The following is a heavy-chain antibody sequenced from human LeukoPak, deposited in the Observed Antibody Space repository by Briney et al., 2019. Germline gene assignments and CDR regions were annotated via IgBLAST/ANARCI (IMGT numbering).Heavy chain of an antibody. CDR3: AREARGMATNAHDAFDI. CDR2: IYHSGST. Sequence: SETLSLTCTVSGGSITSGDYHWSWIRQYPGKGLEWVGYIYHSGSTYYNPSLKSRLTISVDTSKNQFSLKLSSLTAADTAVYYCAREARGMATNAHDAFDIWGQGTMVTVSS. V-gene: IGHV4-31*03. J-gene: IGHJ3*02. D-gene: IGHD5-12*01. CDR1: GGSITSGDYH.